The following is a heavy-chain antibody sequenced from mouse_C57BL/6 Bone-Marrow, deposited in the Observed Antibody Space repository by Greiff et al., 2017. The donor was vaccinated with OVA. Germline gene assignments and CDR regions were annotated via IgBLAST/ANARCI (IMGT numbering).Heavy chain of an antibody. CDR1: GYTFTSYW. V-gene: IGHV1-61*01. CDR3: ARWYYAMDY. CDR2: IYPSDSET. Sequence: QVQLQQPGAELVRPGSSVKLSCKASGYTFTSYWMDWVKQRPGQGLEWIGNIYPSDSETHYNQKFKDKATLTVDKSSSTAYMQLSSLTYEDSAVYYCARWYYAMDYWGQGTSVTVSS. J-gene: IGHJ4*01.